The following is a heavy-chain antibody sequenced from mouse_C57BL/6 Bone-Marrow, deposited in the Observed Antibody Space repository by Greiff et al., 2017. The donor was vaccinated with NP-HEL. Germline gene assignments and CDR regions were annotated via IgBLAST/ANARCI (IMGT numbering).Heavy chain of an antibody. CDR3: TEFQFITTVVATDY. CDR2: IDPENGDT. Sequence: DVKLVESGAELVRPGASVKLSCTASGFNITDDYMHWVKQRPEQGLEWIGWIDPENGDTEYASKFQGKATITADTSSNTAYLQLSSLTSEDTAVYYCTEFQFITTVVATDYWGQGTTLTVSS. CDR1: GFNITDDY. J-gene: IGHJ2*01. D-gene: IGHD1-1*01. V-gene: IGHV14-4*01.